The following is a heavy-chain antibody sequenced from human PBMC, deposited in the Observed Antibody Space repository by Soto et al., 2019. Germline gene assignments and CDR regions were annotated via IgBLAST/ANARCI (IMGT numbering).Heavy chain of an antibody. V-gene: IGHV4-59*01. D-gene: IGHD6-19*01. Sequence: SETLSLTCTVSGDSISSYYWSWIRQPPGKGLEWIGYIYYSGSTNYNPSLKSRVTISVDTSKNQFSLKLSSVTAADTAVYYCAMQQWRVPGDLFYSWGQRTSVIVSS. CDR3: AMQQWRVPGDLFYS. CDR1: GDSISSYY. J-gene: IGHJ5*02. CDR2: IYYSGST.